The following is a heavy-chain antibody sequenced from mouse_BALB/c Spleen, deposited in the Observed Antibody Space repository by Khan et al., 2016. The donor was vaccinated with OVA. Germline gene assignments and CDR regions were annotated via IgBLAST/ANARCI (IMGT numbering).Heavy chain of an antibody. J-gene: IGHJ1*01. CDR1: GISITTGNYR. D-gene: IGHD1-1*01. Sequence: EVQLQESGPGLVKPSQTVSLTCTVTGISITTGNYRWSWIRQFPGNKLEWIGNIYYSGTITYNPSLTSRTTITRDTSKSQFFLEMNSLTAEDTATYFCARDYGSLYWYFDVWGAGTTVTGS. CDR3: ARDYGSLYWYFDV. CDR2: IYYSGTI. V-gene: IGHV3-5*02.